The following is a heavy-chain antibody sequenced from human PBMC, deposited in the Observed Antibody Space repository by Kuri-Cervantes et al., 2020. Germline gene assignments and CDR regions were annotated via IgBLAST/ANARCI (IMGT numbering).Heavy chain of an antibody. J-gene: IGHJ6*02. Sequence: GGSLRLCCAASGFTFSSYSMNWVRQAPGKGLEWVSSISSSSSYIYYADSVKGRFTISRDNAKNSLYLQMNSLRAEDTAVYYCARDYYSSSWYDYYYYYGMDVWGQGTTVTVSS. CDR1: GFTFSSYS. CDR2: ISSSSSYI. D-gene: IGHD6-13*01. V-gene: IGHV3-21*01. CDR3: ARDYYSSSWYDYYYYYGMDV.